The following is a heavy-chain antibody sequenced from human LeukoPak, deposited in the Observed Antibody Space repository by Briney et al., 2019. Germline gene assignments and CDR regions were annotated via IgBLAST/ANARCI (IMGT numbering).Heavy chain of an antibody. CDR1: GFTFSSYA. CDR3: AKGHYDGSGYYYFDH. Sequence: GGSLRLSCAASGFTFSSYAMSWVRQAPGKGLEWVSAISGSGGSTYYADSVKGRFTISRDNSKNTLYLQVNSLRAEDTAIYYCAKGHYDGSGYYYFDHWGQGTLVTVSS. J-gene: IGHJ4*02. V-gene: IGHV3-23*01. CDR2: ISGSGGST. D-gene: IGHD3-22*01.